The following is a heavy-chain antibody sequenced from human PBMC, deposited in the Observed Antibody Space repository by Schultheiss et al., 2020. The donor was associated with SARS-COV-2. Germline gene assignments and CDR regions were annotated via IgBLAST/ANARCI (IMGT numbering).Heavy chain of an antibody. Sequence: ASVKVSCKASGYTFTGYYMHWVRQAPGQGLEWMGRINPNSGGTNYAQKFQGRVTMTRDKSISTAYLQWSSLKASDTGMYYCGRVDAENSGYFDNWGQGTLVTVSS. D-gene: IGHD2-21*01. CDR3: GRVDAENSGYFDN. J-gene: IGHJ4*02. CDR1: GYTFTGYY. CDR2: INPNSGGT. V-gene: IGHV1-2*05.